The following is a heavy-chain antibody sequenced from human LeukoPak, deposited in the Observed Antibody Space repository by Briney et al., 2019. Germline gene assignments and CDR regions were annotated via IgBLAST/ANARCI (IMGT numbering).Heavy chain of an antibody. J-gene: IGHJ4*02. CDR3: VKDPKDGYAHFDC. CDR2: IHSDGRT. V-gene: IGHV3-66*02. D-gene: IGHD5-24*01. Sequence: RSGGSLRLSCAASGFTVSNNHMNWVRQTPGKGLEGVSIIHSDGRTSYADSVKGRFTISRDSSKNTLYLQMDSLRPEDTAVYYCVKDPKDGYAHFDCWGQGTLVTVSS. CDR1: GFTVSNNH.